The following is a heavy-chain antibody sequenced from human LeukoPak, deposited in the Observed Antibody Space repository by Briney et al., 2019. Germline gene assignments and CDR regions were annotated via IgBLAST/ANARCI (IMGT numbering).Heavy chain of an antibody. Sequence: GGSLRLSCAASGFTFSSYWMSWVRQAPGKGLEWVANIKQDGSEKYYVDSVKGRFTISRDNAKNSLYLQMNSLRAEDTAVYYCARDRGVTSPYFDYWGQGTLVTVSS. CDR2: IKQDGSEK. V-gene: IGHV3-7*01. CDR3: ARDRGVTSPYFDY. J-gene: IGHJ4*02. D-gene: IGHD4-17*01. CDR1: GFTFSSYW.